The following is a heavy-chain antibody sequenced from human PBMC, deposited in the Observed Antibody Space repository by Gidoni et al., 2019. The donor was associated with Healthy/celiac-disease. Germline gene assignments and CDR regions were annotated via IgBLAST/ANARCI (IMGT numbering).Heavy chain of an antibody. CDR3: ARDLAAAGTVGGMDV. CDR1: GFPFSSYG. D-gene: IGHD6-13*01. V-gene: IGHV3-33*01. CDR2: IWYDGSNK. Sequence: QVQLVESGGGVVQPGRSLRLSCAASGFPFSSYGMHWVRQARGKGLEGVAVIWYDGSNKYYADSVKGRFTISRDNSKNTLYLQMNSLRAEDTAVYYCARDLAAAGTVGGMDVWGQGTTVTVSS. J-gene: IGHJ6*02.